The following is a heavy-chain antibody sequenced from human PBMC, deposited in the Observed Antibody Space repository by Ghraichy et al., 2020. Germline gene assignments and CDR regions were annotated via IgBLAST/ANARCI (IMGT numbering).Heavy chain of an antibody. V-gene: IGHV4-38-2*02. CDR1: GYSISSGYY. CDR3: ARDILTGYSRWGWFDP. Sequence: SETLSLTCAVSGYSISSGYYWGWIRQPPGKGLEWIGSIYHSGSTYYNPSLKSRVTISVDTSKNQFSLKLSSVTAADTAVYYCARDILTGYSRWGWFDPWGQGTLVTVSS. J-gene: IGHJ5*02. D-gene: IGHD3-9*01. CDR2: IYHSGST.